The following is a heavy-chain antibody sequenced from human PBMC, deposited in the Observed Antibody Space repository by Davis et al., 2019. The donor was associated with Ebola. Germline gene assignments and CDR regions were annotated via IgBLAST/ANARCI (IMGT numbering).Heavy chain of an antibody. CDR3: ARDLWYYDFWSGYNKHYYYGMDV. Sequence: SVPVPCKASAYTSNSHGISWVRHPPAQGLEWTGIINPSGGSTSYAQKCQGRVTMTRDTSTSTVYMELSSLRSDDTAVYYCARDLWYYDFWSGYNKHYYYGMDVWGQGTTVTVSS. V-gene: IGHV1-46*02. CDR1: AYTSNSHG. CDR2: INPSGGST. D-gene: IGHD3-3*01. J-gene: IGHJ6*02.